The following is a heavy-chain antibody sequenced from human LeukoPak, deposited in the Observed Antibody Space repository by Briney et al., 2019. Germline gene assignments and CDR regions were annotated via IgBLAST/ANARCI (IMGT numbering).Heavy chain of an antibody. CDR2: ISGYNGNT. J-gene: IGHJ4*02. CDR3: ARDRSGMGTYFDY. Sequence: ASVKVSCKASGYTFTSYGISWVRQAPGQGLEWMGWISGYNGNTKYAQKFQGTVTMTTDTSTSTAYMELRSRRFDDTAVYYCARDRSGMGTYFDYWDQGTLVTVSS. CDR1: GYTFTSYG. V-gene: IGHV1-18*01. D-gene: IGHD5-24*01.